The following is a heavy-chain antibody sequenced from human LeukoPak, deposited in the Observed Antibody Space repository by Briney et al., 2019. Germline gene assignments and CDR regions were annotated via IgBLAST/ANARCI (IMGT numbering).Heavy chain of an antibody. J-gene: IGHJ6*03. CDR2: ISSSGSII. Sequence: GGSLRLSCAASGFTFSDYYMSWIRQAPGKGLEWVSYISSSGSIIYYADSVKGRFTISRDNAKNSLYLQMNSLRAEGTAVYYCARRGGLLSPGCFGELETYYYMDVWGKGTTVTVSS. CDR3: ARRGGLLSPGCFGELETYYYMDV. D-gene: IGHD3-10*01. V-gene: IGHV3-11*01. CDR1: GFTFSDYY.